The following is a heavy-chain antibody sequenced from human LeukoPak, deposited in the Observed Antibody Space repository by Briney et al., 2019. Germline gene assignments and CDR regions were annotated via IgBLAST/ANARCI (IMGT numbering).Heavy chain of an antibody. V-gene: IGHV4-59*12. CDR1: GGSISSYY. J-gene: IGHJ5*02. D-gene: IGHD6-6*01. Sequence: SETLSPTCTVSGGSISSYYWSWIRQPPGKGLEWIGYIYYSGSTNYNPSLKSRVTISVDTSKNQFSLKLSSVTAADTAVYYCARAPSRGLAARWFDPWGQGTLVTVSS. CDR2: IYYSGST. CDR3: ARAPSRGLAARWFDP.